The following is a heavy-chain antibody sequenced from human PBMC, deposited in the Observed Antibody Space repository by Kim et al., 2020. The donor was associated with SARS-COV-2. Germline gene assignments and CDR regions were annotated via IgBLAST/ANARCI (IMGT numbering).Heavy chain of an antibody. V-gene: IGHV3-13*04. CDR2: IGTAGDT. J-gene: IGHJ4*02. CDR3: ARADYYDSSGYYLGY. D-gene: IGHD3-22*01. CDR1: GFTFSSYD. Sequence: GGSLRLSCAASGFTFSSYDMHWVRQATGKGLEWVSAIGTAGDTYYPGSVKGRFTISRENAKNSLYLQMYSLRAGDTAVYYCARADYYDSSGYYLGYWGQGTLVTVSS.